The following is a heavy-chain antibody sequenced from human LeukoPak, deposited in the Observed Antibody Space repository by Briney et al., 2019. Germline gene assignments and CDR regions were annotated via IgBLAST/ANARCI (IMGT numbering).Heavy chain of an antibody. Sequence: GGSLRLSCEVFGFNFNNAWMSWVRQAPGKGLEWVGRIKSNTDGGTTDFAAPVKGRFTISRDDSKNMLYLQMNSLKTEDTAVYYCARGYISPRMNWFDPWGQGTLVTVSS. CDR1: GFNFNNAW. D-gene: IGHD3-16*02. CDR2: IKSNTDGGTT. J-gene: IGHJ5*02. CDR3: ARGYISPRMNWFDP. V-gene: IGHV3-15*01.